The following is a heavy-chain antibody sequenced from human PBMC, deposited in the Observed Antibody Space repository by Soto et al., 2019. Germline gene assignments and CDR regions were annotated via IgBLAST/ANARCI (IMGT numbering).Heavy chain of an antibody. V-gene: IGHV4-34*01. D-gene: IGHD3-10*01. CDR3: ARGGGYYGSGYYQRLFDY. CDR1: GGSFSNYY. Sequence: WQTLSLTCAVDGGSFSNYYWSWIRQPPGKGLEWIGEINHSGSTNYNPSLKSRVTISVDTSKNEFSLKLNSVTAADTAVYYCARGGGYYGSGYYQRLFDYWGQGTLVTVSS. CDR2: INHSGST. J-gene: IGHJ4*02.